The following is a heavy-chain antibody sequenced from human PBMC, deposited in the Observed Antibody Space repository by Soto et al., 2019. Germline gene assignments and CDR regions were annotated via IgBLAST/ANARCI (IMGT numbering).Heavy chain of an antibody. Sequence: EVQLLESGGGLVKPGGSLRLSCAASGFTFSSYSMNWVRQAPGKGLEWVSSISSSSSYIYYADSVKGRFTISRDNAKNSLYLQMNSLRAEDTAVYYCARDHIAVSGSDPWGQVTLVTACS. CDR1: GFTFSSYS. V-gene: IGHV3-21*01. CDR2: ISSSSSYI. D-gene: IGHD6-19*01. J-gene: IGHJ5*02. CDR3: ARDHIAVSGSDP.